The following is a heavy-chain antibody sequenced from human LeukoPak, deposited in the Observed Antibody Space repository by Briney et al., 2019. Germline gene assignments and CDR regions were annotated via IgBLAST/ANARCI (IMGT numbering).Heavy chain of an antibody. J-gene: IGHJ5*02. CDR2: IKSKTDGETT. CDR1: GFAFNEAW. Sequence: GGSLRLSCAASGFAFNEAWMNWVRQAPGKGLEWVGRIKSKTDGETTDYAAPVKGRFTISRDDSKDTLYLQMNSLRTEDTAVYYCARDYIAVAVADHPGGNWFDPRGQGALVTVSS. V-gene: IGHV3-15*07. D-gene: IGHD6-19*01. CDR3: ARDYIAVAVADHPGGNWFDP.